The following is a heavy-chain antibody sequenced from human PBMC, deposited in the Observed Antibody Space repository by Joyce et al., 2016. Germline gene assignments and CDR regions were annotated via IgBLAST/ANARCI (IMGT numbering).Heavy chain of an antibody. CDR2: IYPDDYDT. CDR3: ARRSSDLLSGPIHFDY. CDR1: GYRFADYW. Sequence: EVQLVQSGTEEKKPGESLKIPCKGSGYRFADYWIGWGRQMPGKGLEWMGIIYPDDYDTRYSPAFQGQVTIAAKKAINPAYLQWSSLKASDPGMYYSARRSSDLLSGPIHFDYWGQGALVTASS. J-gene: IGHJ4*02. V-gene: IGHV5-51*01. D-gene: IGHD3-3*01.